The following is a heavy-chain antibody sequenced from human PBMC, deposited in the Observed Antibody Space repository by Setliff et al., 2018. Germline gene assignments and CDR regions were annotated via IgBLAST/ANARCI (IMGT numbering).Heavy chain of an antibody. CDR1: GVTFSRHA. D-gene: IGHD2-2*01. V-gene: IGHV3-30*01. Sequence: PWGSLRLSCAASGVTFSRHAMHWVRQAPGKGLEWVAVMSNEGSDKNYADSVKGRFTISRDNSQNTLYLQMNSLRAEYTAVYYCARAYCSDTSCYDYYYYIDVWGKGTTVTVSS. CDR2: MSNEGSDK. CDR3: ARAYCSDTSCYDYYYYIDV. J-gene: IGHJ6*03.